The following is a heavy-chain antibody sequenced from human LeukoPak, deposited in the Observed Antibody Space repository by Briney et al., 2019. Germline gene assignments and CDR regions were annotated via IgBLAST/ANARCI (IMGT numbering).Heavy chain of an antibody. J-gene: IGHJ4*02. CDR1: GFTFSTYG. CDR2: ISGSAART. Sequence: GGTLRLSCAASGFTFSTYGMTWVRQAPGGGLEWVSAISGSAARTFYADSVKGRFTISRDNSKNTLSLQMNSLRAEDTAVYYCAKRGPGSPESGKYYFDYWGQGTLVTVSS. V-gene: IGHV3-23*01. CDR3: AKRGPGSPESGKYYFDY. D-gene: IGHD3-10*01.